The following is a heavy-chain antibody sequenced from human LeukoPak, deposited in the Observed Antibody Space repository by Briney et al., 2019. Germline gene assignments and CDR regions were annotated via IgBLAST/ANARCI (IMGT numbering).Heavy chain of an antibody. J-gene: IGHJ4*02. Sequence: SETLSLTCAVYGGSFSDYYWSWIRQPPGKRLECIGYIYNSGTNYNPSLNSRVTISVDTSKNQFSLKLSSVTAADTAVYYCARVGELWSSHYWGQGTLVTVSS. D-gene: IGHD5-18*01. CDR3: ARVGELWSSHY. CDR1: GGSFSDYY. CDR2: IYNSGT. V-gene: IGHV4-59*01.